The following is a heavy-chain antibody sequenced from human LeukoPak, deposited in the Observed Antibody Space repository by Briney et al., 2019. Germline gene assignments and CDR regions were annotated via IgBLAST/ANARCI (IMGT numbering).Heavy chain of an antibody. Sequence: ASVKVSCKASGYTFTNYDINWVRQAPGQGLEWMGWINPNSGGTNSAQKFKGRVTMTRDTSITTVYMELSRLRSDDTAVYYCASPQEYCSGGSCYSYDYWGQGTLVTVSS. D-gene: IGHD2-15*01. J-gene: IGHJ4*02. V-gene: IGHV1-2*02. CDR2: INPNSGGT. CDR1: GYTFTNYD. CDR3: ASPQEYCSGGSCYSYDY.